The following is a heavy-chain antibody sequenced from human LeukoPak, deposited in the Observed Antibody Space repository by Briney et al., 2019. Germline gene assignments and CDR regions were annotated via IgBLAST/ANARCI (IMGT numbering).Heavy chain of an antibody. CDR3: TRPQSDYYDSSGYPY. Sequence: GGSLKLSCAASGFTFSGSAMHWVRQASGKGLEWVGRIRSKANSYATAYAASVKGRFTISRDDSKNTAYLQMNSLKTEDTAVCYCTRPQSDYYDSSGYPYWGQGTLVTVSS. V-gene: IGHV3-73*01. CDR1: GFTFSGSA. D-gene: IGHD3-22*01. J-gene: IGHJ4*02. CDR2: IRSKANSYAT.